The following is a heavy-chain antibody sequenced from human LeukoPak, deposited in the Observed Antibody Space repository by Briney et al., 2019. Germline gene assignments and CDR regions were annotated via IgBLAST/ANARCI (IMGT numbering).Heavy chain of an antibody. CDR1: GYSFTSYW. CDR2: IYPGDSYT. CDR3: ARSLVYDSSGYYVTDAFDI. J-gene: IGHJ3*02. Sequence: GESLKISCKGSGYSFTSYWIGWVRQLPGKGLEWMGIIYPGDSYTRYSPSFQGQVTISADQSISTAYLQWSSLKASDTAMYYCARSLVYDSSGYYVTDAFDIWGQGTMVTVSS. V-gene: IGHV5-51*01. D-gene: IGHD3-22*01.